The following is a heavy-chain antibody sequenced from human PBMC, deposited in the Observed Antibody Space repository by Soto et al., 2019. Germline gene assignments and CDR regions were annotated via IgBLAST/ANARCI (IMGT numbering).Heavy chain of an antibody. V-gene: IGHV4-31*03. CDR3: ARDIRSGNFDY. Sequence: QVQLQESGPGLVKPSQTLSLTCTVSGGSISSGAYYWSWIRQHPGKGLEWIGYIYYSGSTYYNPSLKSRVTISVHTSKSQFSLKLSSVTAADTAVYYCARDIRSGNFDYWGQGTLVTVSS. D-gene: IGHD1-26*01. J-gene: IGHJ4*02. CDR2: IYYSGST. CDR1: GGSISSGAYY.